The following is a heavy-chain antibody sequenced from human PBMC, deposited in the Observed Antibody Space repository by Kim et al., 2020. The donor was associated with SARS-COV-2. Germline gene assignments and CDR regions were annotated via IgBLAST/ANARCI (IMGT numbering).Heavy chain of an antibody. Sequence: SLKSRVTISVDTSKNQFSLKLSSVTAADTAVYYCARGLYYDSSGGGIFDYWGQGTLVTVSS. V-gene: IGHV4-34*13. D-gene: IGHD3-22*01. CDR3: ARGLYYDSSGGGIFDY. J-gene: IGHJ4*02.